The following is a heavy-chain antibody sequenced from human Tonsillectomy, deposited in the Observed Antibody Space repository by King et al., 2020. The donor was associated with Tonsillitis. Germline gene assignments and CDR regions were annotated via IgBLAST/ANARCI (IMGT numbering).Heavy chain of an antibody. Sequence: VQLVESGAEVKKPGASVKVSCKASGYTFTSYYMHWVRQAPGQGLEWMGIINPSGGSTSYAQKFQGRVTMTRDTSTSTVYMELSSLRSEDTAVYYCARDPYYYDSSGYYAKYYFDYWGQGTLVTASS. CDR2: INPSGGST. J-gene: IGHJ4*02. V-gene: IGHV1-46*01. CDR1: GYTFTSYY. D-gene: IGHD3-22*01. CDR3: ARDPYYYDSSGYYAKYYFDY.